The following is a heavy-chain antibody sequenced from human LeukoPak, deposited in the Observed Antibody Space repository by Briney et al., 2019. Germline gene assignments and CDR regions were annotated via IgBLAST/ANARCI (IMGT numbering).Heavy chain of an antibody. CDR3: ARGGLPMNYYDSRSGYDY. J-gene: IGHJ4*02. D-gene: IGHD3-22*01. CDR1: GYTFTSYG. V-gene: IGHV1-18*01. Sequence: ASVKVSCKASGYTFTSYGISWVRQAPEQGIEWMGWISAYNGNTNYAQKLQGRVTMTTDTSTSTAYMELRSLRSDDTAVYYCARGGLPMNYYDSRSGYDYWGQGTLVTVSS. CDR2: ISAYNGNT.